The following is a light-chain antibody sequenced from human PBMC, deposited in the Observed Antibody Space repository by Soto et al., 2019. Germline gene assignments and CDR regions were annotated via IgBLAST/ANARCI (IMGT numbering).Light chain of an antibody. Sequence: DIRLNQSPSFLSPSLGESVTITCRASQVISTSLAWYQVKPGKAPKLLIYAASTLESGVPSRFSATVSGTEFSLTITSLQPEDFATYYCQQLFDSPITFGQGTRLEI. V-gene: IGKV1-9*01. J-gene: IGKJ5*01. CDR2: AAS. CDR3: QQLFDSPIT. CDR1: QVISTS.